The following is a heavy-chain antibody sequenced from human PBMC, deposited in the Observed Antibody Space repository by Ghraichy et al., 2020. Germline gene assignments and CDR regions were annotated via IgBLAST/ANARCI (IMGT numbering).Heavy chain of an antibody. V-gene: IGHV3-23*01. D-gene: IGHD4-23*01. CDR2: LSNSAKNT. J-gene: IGHJ4*02. CDR3: TREGNTVGPDF. CDR1: GFTFSNYA. Sequence: GGSLRLSCAASGFTFSNYAMSWVRQAPGKGLEWVSALSNSAKNTYYADSVKGRFTISRDISKDTVYLQMNSLRVKDTDVYFCTREGNTVGPDFWGQGTLVTVSS.